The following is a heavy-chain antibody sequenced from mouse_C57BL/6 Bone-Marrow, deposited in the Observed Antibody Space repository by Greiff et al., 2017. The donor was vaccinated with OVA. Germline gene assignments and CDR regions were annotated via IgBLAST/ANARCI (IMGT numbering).Heavy chain of an antibody. D-gene: IGHD2-5*01. CDR2: IDPETGGT. J-gene: IGHJ4*01. CDR3: TRGYSNYYAMDY. Sequence: VQLQESGAELVRPGASVTLSCKASGYTFTDYEMHWVKQTPVHGLEWIGAIDPETGGTAYNQKFQGKAILTADKSASTAYMELRSLTSEDSAVYYDTRGYSNYYAMDYWGQGTSVTVSA. V-gene: IGHV1-15*01. CDR1: GYTFTDYE.